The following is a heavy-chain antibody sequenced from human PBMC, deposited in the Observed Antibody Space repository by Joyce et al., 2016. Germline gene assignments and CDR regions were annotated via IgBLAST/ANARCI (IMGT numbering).Heavy chain of an antibody. D-gene: IGHD2-15*01. Sequence: QVQLQESGPGLVKPSETLSLSCTVSGASVSSGTYQWSWIRQPPGKGLGWFGYISYSGRTNCDPSLVRRITISLDTSKNQFSLKLSSVTAADTAVYYCSRARGSGGSRLGYWGQGTLVTVSS. J-gene: IGHJ4*02. CDR1: GASVSSGTYQ. CDR2: ISYSGRT. V-gene: IGHV4-61*01. CDR3: SRARGSGGSRLGY.